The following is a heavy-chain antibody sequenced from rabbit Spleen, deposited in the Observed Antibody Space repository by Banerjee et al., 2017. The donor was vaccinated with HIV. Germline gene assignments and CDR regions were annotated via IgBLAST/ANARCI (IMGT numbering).Heavy chain of an antibody. Sequence: QSLEESGGDLVKPGASLTLTCKASGFDFTTTYYMCWVRQAPGKGLQLIACIDTSSGSTDYASWVNGRFTISKTSSTTVDLKMTSLTGADTATYFCARFGDTNYDYSRLDLWGPGTLVTFS. CDR3: ARFGDTNYDYSRLDL. D-gene: IGHD5-1*01. CDR2: IDTSSGST. CDR1: GFDFTTTYY. V-gene: IGHV1S40*01. J-gene: IGHJ3*01.